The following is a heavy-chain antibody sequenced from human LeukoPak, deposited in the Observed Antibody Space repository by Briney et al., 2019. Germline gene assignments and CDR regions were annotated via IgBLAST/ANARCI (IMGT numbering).Heavy chain of an antibody. CDR1: GGSISSRSYY. Sequence: PSETLSLTCTVSGGSISSRSYYWGWIRQPPGKGLEWIGSIYYSGSTYYNPSLKSRVTISVDTSKNQFSLKLSSVTAADTAVYLCSEGLSGAGTYGAFDIWGQGKMVTVSS. CDR2: IYYSGST. D-gene: IGHD6-13*01. J-gene: IGHJ3*02. V-gene: IGHV4-39*07. CDR3: SEGLSGAGTYGAFDI.